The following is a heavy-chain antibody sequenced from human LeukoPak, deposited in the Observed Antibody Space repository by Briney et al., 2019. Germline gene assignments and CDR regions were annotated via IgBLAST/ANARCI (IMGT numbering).Heavy chain of an antibody. CDR2: ISTSGTYM. J-gene: IGHJ6*02. CDR3: ARPHCSGISCYALNYYGMDV. Sequence: GGSLRLSCAASGLTFSGYSLNWVRQAPGKGLEWVSSISTSGTYMYYADSVRGRFTISRDNAKNSLYLQMNSLRAEDTAVYYCARPHCSGISCYALNYYGMDVWGQGTTVTVSS. V-gene: IGHV3-21*01. D-gene: IGHD2-2*01. CDR1: GLTFSGYS.